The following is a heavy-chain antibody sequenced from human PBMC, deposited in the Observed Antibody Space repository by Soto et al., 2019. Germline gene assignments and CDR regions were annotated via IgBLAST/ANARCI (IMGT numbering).Heavy chain of an antibody. D-gene: IGHD3-10*01. Sequence: GGSLRLSCAASGFTFSSYAMSWVRQAPGKGLEWVSAISGSGGSTYYADSVKGRFTISRDNSKNTLYLQMNSLRAEDTAVYYCAKDLVGSPVRGVITHKAQRFDYWGQGTLVTVSS. CDR2: ISGSGGST. J-gene: IGHJ4*02. CDR1: GFTFSSYA. V-gene: IGHV3-23*01. CDR3: AKDLVGSPVRGVITHKAQRFDY.